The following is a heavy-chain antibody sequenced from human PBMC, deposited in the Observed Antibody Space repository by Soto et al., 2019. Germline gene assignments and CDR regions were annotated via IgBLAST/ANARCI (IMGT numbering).Heavy chain of an antibody. D-gene: IGHD2-15*01. V-gene: IGHV1-18*01. CDR3: ARGGLGYCSGGSCYSIPLALDY. CDR1: GYTFTSYG. J-gene: IGHJ4*02. Sequence: QVQLVQSGAEVKKPGASVKVSCKASGYTFTSYGISWVRQAPGQGLEWMGWISAYNGNTNYAQKLQGRVTMTTDTSTSTAYMELRSLRSDDTAVYYCARGGLGYCSGGSCYSIPLALDYWGQGTLVTVSS. CDR2: ISAYNGNT.